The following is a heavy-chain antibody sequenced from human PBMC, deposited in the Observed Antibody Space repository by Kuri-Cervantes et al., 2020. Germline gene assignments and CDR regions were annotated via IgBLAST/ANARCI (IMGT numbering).Heavy chain of an antibody. Sequence: SVKVSCKASGGAFSSSAISWVRQAPGQGLEWMGGIIPIFGTANYAQKFQGRLTITTDESTSTVYMELSSLRSEDTAVYYCARGHAIAVAGNYYMDVWGKGTTVTVSS. J-gene: IGHJ6*03. CDR1: GGAFSSSA. V-gene: IGHV1-69*05. CDR2: IIPIFGTA. D-gene: IGHD6-19*01. CDR3: ARGHAIAVAGNYYMDV.